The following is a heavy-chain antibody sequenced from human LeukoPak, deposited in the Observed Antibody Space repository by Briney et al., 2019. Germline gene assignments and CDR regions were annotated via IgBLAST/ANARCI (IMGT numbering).Heavy chain of an antibody. CDR2: IYYNGHT. J-gene: IGHJ5*02. D-gene: IGHD6-19*01. CDR3: VRPPKGTAVTANWFDP. CDR1: GGSISGASIRGTTYY. Sequence: SETLSLTCTISGGSISGASIRGTTYYWGCVRQPPGKGLEWIGSIYYNGHTFFNPSLKSLVTMSLDTSRNQVSLKLSSVTAADTAVYYCVRPPKGTAVTANWFDPWGQGTLVTVSS. V-gene: IGHV4-39*07.